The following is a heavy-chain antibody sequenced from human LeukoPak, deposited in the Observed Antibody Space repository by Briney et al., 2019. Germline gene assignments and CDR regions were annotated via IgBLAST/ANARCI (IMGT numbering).Heavy chain of an antibody. V-gene: IGHV3-30-3*01. CDR3: ARVNWFDP. J-gene: IGHJ5*02. CDR1: GFTYSSYV. CDR2: ISYDGSNK. Sequence: GGSLRLSCAASGFTYSSYVMHWVRQAPGKGLEWVAVISYDGSNKYYADSVKGRFTISRDNSKNTLYLQMNSLRAEDTAVYYCARVNWFDPWGQGTLVTVSS.